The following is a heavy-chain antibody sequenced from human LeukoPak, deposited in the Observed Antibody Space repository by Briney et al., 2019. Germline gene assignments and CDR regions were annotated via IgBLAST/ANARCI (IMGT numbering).Heavy chain of an antibody. CDR2: ISYDGSNK. V-gene: IGHV3-30-3*01. D-gene: IGHD3-3*01. Sequence: TGGSLRLSCAASGFTFSSYAMHWVRQAPGKGLEWVAVISYDGSNKYYADSVKGRFTISRDNSKNTLYLQMNSLRAEDTALYYCAKASNYDFWSGYYTFDYWGQGTLVTVSS. CDR3: AKASNYDFWSGYYTFDY. CDR1: GFTFSSYA. J-gene: IGHJ4*02.